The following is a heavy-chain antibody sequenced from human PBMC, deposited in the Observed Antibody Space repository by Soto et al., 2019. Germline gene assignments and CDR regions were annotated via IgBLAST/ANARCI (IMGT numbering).Heavy chain of an antibody. D-gene: IGHD2-2*01. V-gene: IGHV3-23*01. CDR2: ISGSGGST. CDR3: AKDGASYCSSTSCYGYYYMDV. CDR1: GFTFSSYA. J-gene: IGHJ6*03. Sequence: GGSLRLSCAASGFTFSSYAMSWVRQAPGKGLEWVSAISGSGGSTYYADSVKGRFTISRENSKNTLYLQMNSLRAEDTAVYYCAKDGASYCSSTSCYGYYYMDVWGKGTTVTVSS.